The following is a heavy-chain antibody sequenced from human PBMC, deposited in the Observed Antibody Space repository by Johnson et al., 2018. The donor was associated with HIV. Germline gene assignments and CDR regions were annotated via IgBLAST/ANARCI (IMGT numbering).Heavy chain of an antibody. V-gene: IGHV3-66*01. Sequence: VQLVESGGGVVQPGRSLKVSCAASGFTVSSNYMSWVRQAPGKGLEWVSVIYSGGSTYYADSVKGRYTISRDNSKNTLYLQMNSLRADDTAVYYCARAYSDGAFDIWGQGKRVTVSS. CDR1: GFTVSSNY. CDR3: ARAYSDGAFDI. CDR2: IYSGGST. D-gene: IGHD5-18*01. J-gene: IGHJ3*02.